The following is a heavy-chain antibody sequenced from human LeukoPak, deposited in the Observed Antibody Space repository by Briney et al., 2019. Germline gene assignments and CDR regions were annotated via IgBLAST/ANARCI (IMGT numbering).Heavy chain of an antibody. Sequence: ASVKVSCKASGYTFTNYGISWVRQAPGQGLEWMGWISAYNYNTNYAQKLQGRVTMTTDTSTSTAYMELRSLRSDDTAVYYCARVQGSGWYNTLDYWGQGTLVTVPS. CDR1: GYTFTNYG. V-gene: IGHV1-18*01. CDR2: ISAYNYNT. D-gene: IGHD6-19*01. CDR3: ARVQGSGWYNTLDY. J-gene: IGHJ4*02.